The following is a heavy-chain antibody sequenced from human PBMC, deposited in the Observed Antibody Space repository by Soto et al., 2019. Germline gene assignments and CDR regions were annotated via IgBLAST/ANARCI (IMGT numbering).Heavy chain of an antibody. V-gene: IGHV1-8*01. CDR1: GYTFTSYD. CDR2: MNPNSGNT. Sequence: QVQLVQSGAEVKKPGASVKVSCKASGYTFTSYDINWVRQATGQGLEWMGWMNPNSGNTGYAQKFQGRVPMTRNTSISTAYMELSSLRSEDTAVYYCARSSTSWTYYYYYGMDVWGQGTTVTVSS. J-gene: IGHJ6*02. CDR3: ARSSTSWTYYYYYGMDV. D-gene: IGHD2-2*01.